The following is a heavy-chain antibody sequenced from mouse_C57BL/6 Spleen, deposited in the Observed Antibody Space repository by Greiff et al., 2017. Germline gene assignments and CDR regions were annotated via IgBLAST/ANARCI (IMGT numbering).Heavy chain of an antibody. J-gene: IGHJ3*01. CDR1: GFSLTSYG. V-gene: IGHV2-2*01. CDR3: ARNEPWFAY. CDR2: IWSGGST. Sequence: VQLQESGPGLVQPSQSLSITCTVSGFSLTSYGVHWVRQSPGKGLEWLGVIWSGGSTDYNAAFISRLSISKDNSKCQVFFKMNSLQAYDTAIYYCARNEPWFAYWGQGTLVTVSA.